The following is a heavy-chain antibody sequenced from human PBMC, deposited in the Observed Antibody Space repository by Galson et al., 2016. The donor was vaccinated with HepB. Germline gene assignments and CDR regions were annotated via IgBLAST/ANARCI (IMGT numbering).Heavy chain of an antibody. CDR2: INPSGDNT. CDR3: TTAVMDSYET. CDR1: GYTFSSYY. J-gene: IGHJ5*02. Sequence: VKVSCKASGYTFSSYYLNWVRQAPGQGLEWMGIINPSGDNTTYAQKFQGRVSMTRDTSTTTVYMELSSLRSEDTAIYFCTTAVMDSYETWGQGTLVTVPS. V-gene: IGHV1-46*01. D-gene: IGHD3-16*01.